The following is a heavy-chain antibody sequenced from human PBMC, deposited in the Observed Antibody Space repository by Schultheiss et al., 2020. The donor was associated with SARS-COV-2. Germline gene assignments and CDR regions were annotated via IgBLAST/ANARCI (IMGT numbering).Heavy chain of an antibody. CDR3: ARTPCSSASCYRRHYYGMDV. J-gene: IGHJ6*02. Sequence: SETLSLTCSVSAGSISSYYWNWIRRPPGKGLEWIGYIYYSGSTNYNPSLKSRVTISVDTSKNQFSLKLSSVTAADTAVYYCARTPCSSASCYRRHYYGMDVWGQGTTVTVSS. D-gene: IGHD2-2*01. V-gene: IGHV4-59*12. CDR1: AGSISSYY. CDR2: IYYSGST.